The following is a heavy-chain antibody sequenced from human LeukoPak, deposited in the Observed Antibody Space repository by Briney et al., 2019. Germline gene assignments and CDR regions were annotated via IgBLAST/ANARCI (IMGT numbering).Heavy chain of an antibody. J-gene: IGHJ2*01. CDR3: ARQNLGLFDL. V-gene: IGHV4-59*08. Sequence: PSETLSLTCTVSGGSISSYYWSWIRQPPWKELEWIGYIYYSGSTNYNPSLKSRVTISVDTSKNQFSLKLSSVTAADTAVYYCARQNLGLFDLWGRGTLVTVSS. CDR1: GGSISSYY. D-gene: IGHD3-16*01. CDR2: IYYSGST.